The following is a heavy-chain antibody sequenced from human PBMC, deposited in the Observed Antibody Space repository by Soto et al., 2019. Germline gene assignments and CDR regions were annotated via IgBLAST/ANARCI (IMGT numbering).Heavy chain of an antibody. Sequence: GGSLRLSCAVSGFTFKNYGMHWVRQAPGKGLEWVAVILYDGSYKYYADSVQGRFTISRDNSKNTLYLQMNSLRAEDTAVYYCAKDAYYYDSGGDFEGGYFDYWGQGTLVTVSS. CDR2: ILYDGSYK. CDR1: GFTFKNYG. J-gene: IGHJ4*02. CDR3: AKDAYYYDSGGDFEGGYFDY. V-gene: IGHV3-30*18. D-gene: IGHD3-22*01.